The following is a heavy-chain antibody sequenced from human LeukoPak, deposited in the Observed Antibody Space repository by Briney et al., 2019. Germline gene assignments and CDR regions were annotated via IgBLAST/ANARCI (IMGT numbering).Heavy chain of an antibody. CDR3: AGGYGSGVMSPYALDV. V-gene: IGHV1-69*06. J-gene: IGHJ6*04. Sequence: SVKVSCKASGVTFSDYPISWVRQAPGQGPEWMGGIVPRFAAADYAQQFQGRVTITADMYTTTAYMELSSLTSDDTAIYYCAGGYGSGVMSPYALDVRGTGTTVVVSS. CDR2: IVPRFAAA. CDR1: GVTFSDYP. D-gene: IGHD3-10*01.